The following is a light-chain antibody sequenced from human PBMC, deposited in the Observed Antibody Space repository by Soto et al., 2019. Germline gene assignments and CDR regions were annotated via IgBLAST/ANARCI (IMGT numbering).Light chain of an antibody. V-gene: IGKV3-11*01. J-gene: IGKJ4*01. Sequence: IVLTQSPATLSLSPRERATLSCSARQTVSTYLSWYQHKPGQAPRRLIYGASNRATGTPARFSGSGSGTDFTLTISSLEPEDSAVYYFQQRYNWLTFGGGTKVEIK. CDR2: GAS. CDR3: QQRYNWLT. CDR1: QTVSTY.